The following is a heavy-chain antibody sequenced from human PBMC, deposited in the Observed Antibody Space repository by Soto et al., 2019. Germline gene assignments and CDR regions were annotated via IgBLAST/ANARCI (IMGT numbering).Heavy chain of an antibody. V-gene: IGHV4-59*12. CDR1: GVSMTYYY. J-gene: IGHJ4*02. D-gene: IGHD3-16*01. CDR2: VYYSGST. CDR3: ARSGHTFGGVV. Sequence: PSETLSLTCTVSGVSMTYYYGSWIRQSPGKGLEHIGYVYYSGSTVYNPSLKSRVTISIDTSINQFSLKLTSMTAADTAIYYCARSGHTFGGVVWGQGILVTVSS.